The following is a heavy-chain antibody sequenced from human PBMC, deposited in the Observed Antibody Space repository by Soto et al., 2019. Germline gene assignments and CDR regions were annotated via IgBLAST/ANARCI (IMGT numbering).Heavy chain of an antibody. CDR3: ARDCRSQDFDWFGWFDP. CDR2: IYYSGST. V-gene: IGHV4-30-4*01. D-gene: IGHD3-9*01. CDR1: GGSISSGDYY. Sequence: SETLSLTCTVSGGSISSGDYYWSWIRQPPGKGLEWIGYIYYSGSTYYNPSLKSRVTISVDTSKNQFSLKLSSVTAADTAVYYCARDCRSQDFDWFGWFDPWGQGTLVT. J-gene: IGHJ5*02.